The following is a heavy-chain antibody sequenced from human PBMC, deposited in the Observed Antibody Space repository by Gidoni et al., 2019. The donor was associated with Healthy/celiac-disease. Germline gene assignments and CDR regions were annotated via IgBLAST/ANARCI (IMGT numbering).Heavy chain of an antibody. CDR2: ISYDGSNK. CDR3: ARQRGDPLDY. V-gene: IGHV3-30-3*01. Sequence: QVQLVESGGGVVQPGRSVRLSCAAAGFTFSSYAMHWVRQAPGKGLEWVAVISYDGSNKYYADSVKGRFTISRDNSKNTLYLQMNSLRAEDTAVYYCARQRGDPLDYWGQGTLVTVSS. CDR1: GFTFSSYA. D-gene: IGHD3-16*01. J-gene: IGHJ4*02.